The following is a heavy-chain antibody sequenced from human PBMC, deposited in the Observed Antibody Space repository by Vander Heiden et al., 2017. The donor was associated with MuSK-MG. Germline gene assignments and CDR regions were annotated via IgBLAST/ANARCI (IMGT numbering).Heavy chain of an antibody. CDR1: GGSIRSGNYY. CDR2: ISHSGNT. Sequence: QVQLQESGPGLVKPSQTLSLTCAVSGGSIRSGNYYWTWIRQQPGKGLEWIGYISHSGNTYYNAALKSRSSISVDTSKNKFSLKVTSVTAADTAVYYCAGDSNYSYMDVWGKGTTVTVSS. CDR3: AGDSNYSYMDV. J-gene: IGHJ6*03. V-gene: IGHV4-31*11.